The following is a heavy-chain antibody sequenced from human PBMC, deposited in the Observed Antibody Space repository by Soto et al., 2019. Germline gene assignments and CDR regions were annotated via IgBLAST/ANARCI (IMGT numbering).Heavy chain of an antibody. V-gene: IGHV1-8*01. CDR2: MNPNSGNT. J-gene: IGHJ3*02. Sequence: GASVKVSCKASGYTFTSYDINWVRQATGQGLEWMGWMNPNSGNTGYAQKFQGRVTMTRNTSISTAYMELSSLRSEDTAVYYCARGRVGVFMTTVTHDAFDIWGQGTMVTVSS. CDR3: ARGRVGVFMTTVTHDAFDI. CDR1: GYTFTSYD. D-gene: IGHD4-17*01.